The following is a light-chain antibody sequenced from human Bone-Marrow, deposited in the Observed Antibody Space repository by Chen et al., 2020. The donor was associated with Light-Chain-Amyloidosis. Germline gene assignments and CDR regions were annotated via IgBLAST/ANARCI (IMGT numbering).Light chain of an antibody. CDR3: SSYTITNTLV. V-gene: IGLV2-14*01. Sequence: QSALTQPASVSGSPGQSITISCTGSSSDVGGDNHVSWYQQHPDKAPKLMIYEVTNRPSWVPDRFSGSKSDNTASLTSSGLQTEDEGYYFCSSYTITNTLVFESGTRVTVL. CDR2: EVT. CDR1: SSDVGGDNH. J-gene: IGLJ1*01.